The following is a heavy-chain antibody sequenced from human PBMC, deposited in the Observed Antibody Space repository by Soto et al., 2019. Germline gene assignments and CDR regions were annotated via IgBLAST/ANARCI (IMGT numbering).Heavy chain of an antibody. Sequence: QVQLVESGGGVVQPGRSLRLSCAASGFTFSRYAMHWVRQAPGKGLEWVAVISYDGSNKYYADSVQGRFTISRDNSKNTLYLQMNSLRAEDTAVYYFARDPPRIQLWFMLDYWGQGTLVTVSS. J-gene: IGHJ4*02. CDR3: ARDPPRIQLWFMLDY. D-gene: IGHD5-18*01. CDR1: GFTFSRYA. V-gene: IGHV3-30-3*01. CDR2: ISYDGSNK.